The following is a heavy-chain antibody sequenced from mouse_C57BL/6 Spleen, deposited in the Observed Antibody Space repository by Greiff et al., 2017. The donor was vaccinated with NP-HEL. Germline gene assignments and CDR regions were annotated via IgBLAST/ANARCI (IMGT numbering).Heavy chain of an antibody. Sequence: QVQLQQPGAELVRPGSSVKLSCKASGYTFTSYWMDWVKQRPGQGLEWIGNIYPSDSETHYNQKFKDKATLTVDKSSSTAYMQLSSLTSEDSAVYYCARSGGYDEEAWFAYWGQGTLVTVSA. CDR2: IYPSDSET. CDR3: ARSGGYDEEAWFAY. V-gene: IGHV1-61*01. CDR1: GYTFTSYW. J-gene: IGHJ3*01. D-gene: IGHD2-2*01.